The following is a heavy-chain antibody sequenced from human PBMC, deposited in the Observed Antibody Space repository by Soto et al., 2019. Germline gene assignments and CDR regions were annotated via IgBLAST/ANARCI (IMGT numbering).Heavy chain of an antibody. D-gene: IGHD4-4*01. CDR1: GYNFTSYY. Sequence: EASVKGSCKASGYNFTSYYMHCVGQATGQGLEWMGIINPSGGSTSYAQKFLGRVTMTRDTSTRTAYMELSSLRSEATAAYYCARPLTTVTAFDDWGQGTLVTVSS. CDR2: INPSGGST. J-gene: IGHJ4*02. CDR3: ARPLTTVTAFDD. V-gene: IGHV1-46*01.